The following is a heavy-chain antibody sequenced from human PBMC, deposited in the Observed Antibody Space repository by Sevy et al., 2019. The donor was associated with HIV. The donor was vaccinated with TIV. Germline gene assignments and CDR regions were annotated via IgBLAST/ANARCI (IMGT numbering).Heavy chain of an antibody. CDR1: GFTFSIYA. V-gene: IGHV3-23*01. J-gene: IGHJ5*02. D-gene: IGHD3-9*01. CDR3: AKDHDNNWFDP. CDR2: ISVSGDST. Sequence: GGSLRLSCAASGFTFSIYAMTWVRQAPGKGLEGVSTISVSGDSTYYADSVKGRFTISRDNSKNTLYLQMNTLRAEDTALYYCAKDHDNNWFDPWGQGTLVTVSS.